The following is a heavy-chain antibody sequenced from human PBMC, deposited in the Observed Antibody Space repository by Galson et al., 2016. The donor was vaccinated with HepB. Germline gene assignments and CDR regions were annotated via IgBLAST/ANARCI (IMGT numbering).Heavy chain of an antibody. CDR1: GFTFSSYW. D-gene: IGHD6-19*01. Sequence: SLRLSCAASGFTFSSYWMHWVRQAPGKGLEWVSGINSDGTSTTYADSVKGRFTISRDNAKNTLYLQMNSLRAEDTAVYYCATGSGHAFEIWGQGTMVTVSS. J-gene: IGHJ3*02. CDR3: ATGSGHAFEI. V-gene: IGHV3-74*01. CDR2: INSDGTST.